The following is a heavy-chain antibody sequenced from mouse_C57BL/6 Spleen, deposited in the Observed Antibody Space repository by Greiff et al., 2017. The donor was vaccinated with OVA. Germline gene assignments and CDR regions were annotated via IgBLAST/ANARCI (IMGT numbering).Heavy chain of an antibody. J-gene: IGHJ2*01. CDR1: GYAFSSSW. CDR3: ARKGDYLNYFDY. Sequence: VQLQQSGPELVKPGASVKISCKASGYAFSSSWMNWVKQRPGKGLEWIGRIYPGDGDTNYNGKFKGKATLTADKSSSTAYMQLSSLTSEDSAVYFCARKGDYLNYFDYWGQGTTLTVSS. V-gene: IGHV1-82*01. D-gene: IGHD2-4*01. CDR2: IYPGDGDT.